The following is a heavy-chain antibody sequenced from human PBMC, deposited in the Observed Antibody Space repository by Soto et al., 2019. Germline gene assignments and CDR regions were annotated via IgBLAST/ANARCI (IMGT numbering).Heavy chain of an antibody. Sequence: PGGSLRLSCAASGFTFSSYGMHWVRQAPGKGLEWVAVISYDGSNKYYADSVKGRFTISRDNSKNTLYLQMNSLRAEDTAVYYCAKDRDYYKADYWGQATLVTVSS. CDR3: AKDRDYYKADY. V-gene: IGHV3-30*18. CDR2: ISYDGSNK. CDR1: GFTFSSYG. J-gene: IGHJ4*01. D-gene: IGHD3-10*01.